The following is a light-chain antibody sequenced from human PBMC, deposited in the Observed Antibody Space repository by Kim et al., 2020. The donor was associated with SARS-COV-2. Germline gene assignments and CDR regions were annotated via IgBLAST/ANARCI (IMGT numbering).Light chain of an antibody. CDR2: SAS. V-gene: IGKV1D-8*01. CDR1: QGISTS. J-gene: IGKJ2*01. CDR3: QQYKSFPYT. Sequence: VIWMTQSPSLLSAFTGDRVTISCRVSQGISTSLAWYQQKPGKAPELLIYSASTLQSGVPSRFSGSGSGTDFTLSISRLQSEDFATYYCQQYKSFPYTFGQGTKLEI.